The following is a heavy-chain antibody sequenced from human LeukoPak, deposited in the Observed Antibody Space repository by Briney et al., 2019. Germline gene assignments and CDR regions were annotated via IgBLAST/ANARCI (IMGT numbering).Heavy chain of an antibody. CDR2: IYYSGST. V-gene: IGHV4-59*01. J-gene: IGHJ6*02. D-gene: IGHD3-3*01. Sequence: PSETLSLTCTVSGGSISSYYWSWIRQPPGKGLEWIGYIYYSGSTNYNPSLKSRVTISVDTSKNQFSLKPSSVTAADTAVYYCARAASHYDFWSGYQIYYYYGMDVWGQGTTVTVSS. CDR1: GGSISSYY. CDR3: ARAASHYDFWSGYQIYYYYGMDV.